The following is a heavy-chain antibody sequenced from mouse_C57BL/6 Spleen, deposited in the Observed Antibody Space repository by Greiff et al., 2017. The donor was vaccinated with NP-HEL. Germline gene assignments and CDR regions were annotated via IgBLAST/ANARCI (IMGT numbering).Heavy chain of an antibody. D-gene: IGHD2-4*01. CDR3: ARGDDYRKWFAY. CDR1: GYAFSSYW. Sequence: VQLQESGAELVKPGASVKISCKASGYAFSSYWMNWVKQRPGKGLEWIGQIYPGDGDTNYNGKFKGKATLTADKSSSTAYMQLSSLTSEDSAVYFCARGDDYRKWFAYWGQGTLVTVSA. CDR2: IYPGDGDT. J-gene: IGHJ3*01. V-gene: IGHV1-80*01.